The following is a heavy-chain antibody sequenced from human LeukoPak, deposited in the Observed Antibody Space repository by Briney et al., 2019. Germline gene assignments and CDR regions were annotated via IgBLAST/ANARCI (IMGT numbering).Heavy chain of an antibody. CDR1: GGSISSYY. D-gene: IGHD3-10*01. V-gene: IGHV4-4*07. J-gene: IGHJ4*02. CDR3: ARGSRGEYYYGSGSYHRRFDY. CDR2: IYTSGST. Sequence: PSETLSLTCTVSGGSISSYYWSWIRQPAGKGLEWIGRIYTSGSTNYNPSLKSRVTMSVDTSKNQFSLKLSSVTAADTAVYYCARGSRGEYYYGSGSYHRRFDYWGQGTLVTVSS.